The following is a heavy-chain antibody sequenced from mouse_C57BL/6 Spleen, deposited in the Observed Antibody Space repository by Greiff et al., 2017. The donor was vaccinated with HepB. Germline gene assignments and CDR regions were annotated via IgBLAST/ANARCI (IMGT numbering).Heavy chain of an antibody. D-gene: IGHD2-4*01. CDR2: ISDGGSYT. V-gene: IGHV5-4*01. CDR1: GFTFSSYA. J-gene: IGHJ2*01. CDR3: ARDLGLRDGAFDY. Sequence: EVQGVESGGGLVKPGGSLKLSCAASGFTFSSYAMSWVRQTPEKRLEWVATISDGGSYTYYPDNVKGRFTISRDNAKNNLYLQMSHLKSEDTAMYYCARDLGLRDGAFDYWGQGTTLTVSS.